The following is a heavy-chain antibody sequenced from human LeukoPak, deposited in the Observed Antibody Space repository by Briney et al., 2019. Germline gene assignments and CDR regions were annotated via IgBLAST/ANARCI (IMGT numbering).Heavy chain of an antibody. Sequence: GGSLRLSCAASGFSFHSYWMSWVRRAPGKGLEWVAHIKQEGIEKFYVDSVKGRFTISRDNAKNSLYLQMNSLRAEDTGIYYCAIENRDGYNPYNWFDPWGQGTLVTVSS. CDR2: IKQEGIEK. J-gene: IGHJ5*02. D-gene: IGHD5-12*01. CDR3: AIENRDGYNPYNWFDP. CDR1: GFSFHSYW. V-gene: IGHV3-7*01.